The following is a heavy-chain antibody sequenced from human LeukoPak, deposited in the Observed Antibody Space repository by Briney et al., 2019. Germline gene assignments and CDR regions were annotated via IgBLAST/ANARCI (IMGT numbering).Heavy chain of an antibody. CDR1: GGSISSSSYY. J-gene: IGHJ4*02. Sequence: SETLPLTCTVSGGSISSSSYYWGWIRQPPGKGLEWIGSIYYSGSTYYNPSLKSRVTISVDTSKNQFSLKLSSVTAADTAVYYCARFLAVAGTYFDYWGQGTLVTVSS. V-gene: IGHV4-39*01. CDR3: ARFLAVAGTYFDY. CDR2: IYYSGST. D-gene: IGHD6-19*01.